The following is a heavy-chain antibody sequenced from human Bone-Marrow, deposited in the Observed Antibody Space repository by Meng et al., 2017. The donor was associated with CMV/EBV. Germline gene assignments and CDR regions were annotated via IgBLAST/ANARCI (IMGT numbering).Heavy chain of an antibody. CDR1: GFTFSSSA. CDR2: TSKDESDK. J-gene: IGHJ4*02. CDR3: VRDDYGGLDY. D-gene: IGHD4-23*01. V-gene: IGHV3-30-3*01. Sequence: GESLKIPCGASGFTFSSSAMHWVRQAPGKGLEWVAVTSKDESDKQYVDSVKGRFTISRDNSKNTLYLQMNSLRADDTAVYYCVRDDYGGLDYWGQGTVVTVSS.